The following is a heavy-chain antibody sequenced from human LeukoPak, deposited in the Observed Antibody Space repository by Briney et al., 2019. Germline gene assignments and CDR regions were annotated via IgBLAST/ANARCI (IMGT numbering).Heavy chain of an antibody. J-gene: IGHJ4*02. CDR2: IYHNGRT. Sequence: SETLSLTCTVSGASFSNDYWSWVRQAPAKGLEWVGYIYHNGRTHYSPSLKSRITISINTSQNQFSLTLTSVTAGGRAVYFFPRESEGIGYFDTWGRGSLVTVSS. V-gene: IGHV4-59*01. D-gene: IGHD3-3*01. CDR3: PRESEGIGYFDT. CDR1: GASFSNDY.